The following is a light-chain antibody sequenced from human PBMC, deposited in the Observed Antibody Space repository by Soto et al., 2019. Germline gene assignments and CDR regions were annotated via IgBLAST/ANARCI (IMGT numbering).Light chain of an antibody. CDR1: SSNIGSNT. Sequence: QSVLTQPPSASGTPGQRVTISCSGSSSNIGSNTVNWYQQLPGTAPKLLIYSNNQRPSGVPDRFSGSKSGTSASLAISGLQSEDEADYYCAAWDDSLNGRGVFGGGTKATVL. CDR2: SNN. J-gene: IGLJ3*02. CDR3: AAWDDSLNGRGV. V-gene: IGLV1-44*01.